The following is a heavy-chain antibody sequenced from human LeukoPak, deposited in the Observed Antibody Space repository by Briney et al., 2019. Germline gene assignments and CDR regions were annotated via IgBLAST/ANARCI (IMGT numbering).Heavy chain of an antibody. D-gene: IGHD6-13*01. CDR3: ARDRGSSWYFFDY. Sequence: SVTLSLTCTVSGGSISSSSYYWGWIRQPPGKGLEWIGSIYYSGSTYYNPPLKSRVTISVDTSKNQFSLKLSSVTAADTAVYYCARDRGSSWYFFDYWGQGALVTVSS. J-gene: IGHJ4*02. CDR1: GGSISSSSYY. V-gene: IGHV4-39*07. CDR2: IYYSGST.